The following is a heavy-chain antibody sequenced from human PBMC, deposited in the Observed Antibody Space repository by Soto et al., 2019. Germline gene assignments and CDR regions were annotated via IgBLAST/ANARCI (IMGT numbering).Heavy chain of an antibody. CDR2: ISGYNGNT. V-gene: IGHV1-18*01. D-gene: IGHD6-6*01. J-gene: IGHJ4*02. Sequence: ASVKVFCKASGYTFTTYDISWVRQAPGQGLEWMGWISGYNGNTNYAQKLQGRVTVNTDTSTSTAYIELRSLRSDDTAVYYCARGGSSSSSGFDYWGQGTLVTVSS. CDR1: GYTFTTYD. CDR3: ARGGSSSSSGFDY.